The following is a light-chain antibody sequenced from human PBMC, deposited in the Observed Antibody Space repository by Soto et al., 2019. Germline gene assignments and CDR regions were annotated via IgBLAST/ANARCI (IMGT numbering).Light chain of an antibody. V-gene: IGKV3-11*01. J-gene: IGKJ4*01. CDR1: QSISTF. CDR3: QHRYNWPLT. CDR2: NTS. Sequence: EIVLIQSAAILSMSPGESVTLSCRASQSISTFLGWYQQKPGQAPRLLIYNTSKRATGIPARFSGSGFGTDFTLTISSLEPEDFAVYYCQHRYNWPLTFGGGTKVDIK.